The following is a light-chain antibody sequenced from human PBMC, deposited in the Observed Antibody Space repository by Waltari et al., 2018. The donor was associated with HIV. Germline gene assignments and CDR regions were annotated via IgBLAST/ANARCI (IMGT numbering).Light chain of an antibody. J-gene: IGLJ2*01. Sequence: QSALTQPASVSGSPGQSITISCTGTSSDVGGHNYVSWHQQHPGNAPKLMIYEVSNRPSGVSNRFSGSKSGNTASLTIPGLQAEDEADYYCSSYTSSSTPYVVFGGGTKLTVL. CDR2: EVS. CDR1: SSDVGGHNY. CDR3: SSYTSSSTPYVV. V-gene: IGLV2-14*01.